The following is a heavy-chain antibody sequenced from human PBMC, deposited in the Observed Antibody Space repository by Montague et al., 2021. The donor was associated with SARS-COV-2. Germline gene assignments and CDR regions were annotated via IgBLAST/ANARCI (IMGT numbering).Heavy chain of an antibody. V-gene: IGHV4-61*08. CDR2: MYYSGST. J-gene: IGHJ4*02. CDR3: ARDFDY. CDR1: SGSTISSGYY. Sequence: SETLSLTCSVSSGSTISSGYYWGWIRQPPGKGLEWIGYMYYSGSTNYNPSLKSRVTLSVDTSKNQFSLKLSSVTAADTAVYYCARDFDYWGQGTLVTVSS.